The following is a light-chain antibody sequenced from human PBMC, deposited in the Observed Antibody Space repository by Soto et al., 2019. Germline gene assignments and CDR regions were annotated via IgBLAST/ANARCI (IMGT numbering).Light chain of an antibody. CDR1: DSNIGSNS. CDR2: KSD. Sequence: QSVLTQPPSASGTPGQRFSITCSGSDSNIGSNSVHWYQQVPGMAPKLLVYKSDQRPSGVPDRFSGSKSVTSASLAISGLRAEDEAEYYCATWDDGLSGVLFGGGTQLTVL. J-gene: IGLJ2*01. V-gene: IGLV1-47*01. CDR3: ATWDDGLSGVL.